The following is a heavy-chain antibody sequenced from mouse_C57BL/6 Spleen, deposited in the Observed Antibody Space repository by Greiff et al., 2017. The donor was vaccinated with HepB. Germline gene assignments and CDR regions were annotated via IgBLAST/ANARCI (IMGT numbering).Heavy chain of an antibody. Sequence: VKLVESGPGLVQPSQSLSITCTVSGFSLTSYGVHWVRQSPGKGLEWLGVIWSGGSTDYNAAFISRLSISKDNSKSQVFFKMNSLQADDTAIYYCARMRDYGSSYSYYFDYWGQGTTLTVSS. CDR3: ARMRDYGSSYSYYFDY. CDR2: IWSGGST. J-gene: IGHJ2*01. CDR1: GFSLTSYG. V-gene: IGHV2-2*01. D-gene: IGHD1-1*01.